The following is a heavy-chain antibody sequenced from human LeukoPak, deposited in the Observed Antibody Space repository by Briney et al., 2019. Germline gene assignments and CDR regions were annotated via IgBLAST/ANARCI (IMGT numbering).Heavy chain of an antibody. V-gene: IGHV3-53*01. J-gene: IGHJ4*02. Sequence: GGSLRLSCAASGFTVSSNYMSWVRQAPGKGLEWVSVIYSGGSTYYADSVKGRFTISRDNSKNTLYLQMNSLRAEDTAVYYCAKDPVAYYYDSSGAGDYFDYWGQGTLVTVSS. CDR3: AKDPVAYYYDSSGAGDYFDY. D-gene: IGHD3-22*01. CDR2: IYSGGST. CDR1: GFTVSSNY.